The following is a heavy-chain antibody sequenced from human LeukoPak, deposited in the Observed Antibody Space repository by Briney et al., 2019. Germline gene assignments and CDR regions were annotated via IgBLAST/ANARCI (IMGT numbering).Heavy chain of an antibody. J-gene: IGHJ5*02. Sequence: PGGSLRLACAASGFTFSSYSMNWVRQAPGKGLEWVSSISSSSSYIYYADSVKGRFTISRDNAKNSLYLQMNSLRAEDTAVYYCTVLNYGSGSYPLGSWGQGTLVTVSS. D-gene: IGHD3-10*01. CDR2: ISSSSSYI. CDR1: GFTFSSYS. CDR3: TVLNYGSGSYPLGS. V-gene: IGHV3-21*01.